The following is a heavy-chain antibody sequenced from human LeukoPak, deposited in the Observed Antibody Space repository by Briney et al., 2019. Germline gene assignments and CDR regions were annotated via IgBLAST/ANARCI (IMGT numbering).Heavy chain of an antibody. V-gene: IGHV3-23*01. CDR2: SSVSGGST. Sequence: GGSLRLSCAASGFTFSSYAMSWVRQAPGKGLEWVSTSSVSGGSTYYADSEKGRFTISRDNSKNMLYLQMNSLRAEDTPVYYCAKAQGGCSSTTCPPDYWGQGTLVTVSS. J-gene: IGHJ4*02. D-gene: IGHD2-2*01. CDR3: AKAQGGCSSTTCPPDY. CDR1: GFTFSSYA.